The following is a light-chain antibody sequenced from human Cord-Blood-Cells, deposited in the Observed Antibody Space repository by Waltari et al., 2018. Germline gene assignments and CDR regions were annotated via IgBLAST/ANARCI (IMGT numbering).Light chain of an antibody. Sequence: EIVLTQSPATLSLSPGERATLSRRASQSVSSYLAWYHQKPGQAPRLLIYDAPNRATGIPARFSGSGSGTDFTLTISSLEPEDFAVYYCQQRSNWLTFGGGTKVEIK. CDR2: DAP. CDR3: QQRSNWLT. CDR1: QSVSSY. J-gene: IGKJ4*01. V-gene: IGKV3-11*01.